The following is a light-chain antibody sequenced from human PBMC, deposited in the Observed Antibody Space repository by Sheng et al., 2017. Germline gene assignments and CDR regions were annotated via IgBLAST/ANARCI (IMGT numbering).Light chain of an antibody. Sequence: EIVMTQSPATLSVSPGERATLSCRASQSVSSYLAWYQQKPGQPPRLLFYDASNRATGIPPRFVGSGSGTDFTLTISSLEPEDSAVYYCQQCSIWPLTFGGGTKVEIK. V-gene: IGKV3-11*01. CDR2: DAS. J-gene: IGKJ4*01. CDR1: QSVSSY. CDR3: QQCSIWPLT.